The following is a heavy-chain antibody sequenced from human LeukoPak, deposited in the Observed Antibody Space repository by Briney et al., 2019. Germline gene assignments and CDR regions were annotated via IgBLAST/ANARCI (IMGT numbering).Heavy chain of an antibody. CDR3: AKDYVGATSPDY. V-gene: IGHV3-30*18. CDR2: ISYDGSNK. D-gene: IGHD1-26*01. J-gene: IGHJ4*02. CDR1: GFTFSSYG. Sequence: PGGSLRLSCAASGFTFSSYGMHWVRQAPGKGLEWVAVISYDGSNKYYADSVKGRFTISRDNSKNTLYLQMNSLRAEDTAVYYCAKDYVGATSPDYWGQGPLVTVSS.